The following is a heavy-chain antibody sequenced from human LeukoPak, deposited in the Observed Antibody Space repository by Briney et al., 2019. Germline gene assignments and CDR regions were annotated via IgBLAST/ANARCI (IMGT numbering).Heavy chain of an antibody. V-gene: IGHV1-8*01. Sequence: GASVKVSCEAAGYTFTSYDINWGGQATGQGLEWRGWMNPNSGNTGYAQKFQGRVTMTRNTSISTAYLELSSLRSEDTAVYYCARFDSSSSRFDYWGQGTLVTVSS. J-gene: IGHJ4*02. D-gene: IGHD6-6*01. CDR1: GYTFTSYD. CDR3: ARFDSSSSRFDY. CDR2: MNPNSGNT.